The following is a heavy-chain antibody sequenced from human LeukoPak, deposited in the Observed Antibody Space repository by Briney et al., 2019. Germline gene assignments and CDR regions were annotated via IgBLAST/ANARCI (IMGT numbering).Heavy chain of an antibody. Sequence: SETLSLTCTVSGGSISSNFYYWGWIRQPPGKGLEWIGNIYYSGSTYYNPSLKSRVTISVDTSKNQFSLKLSSVTAADTAVYYCARGRSGSYLNWFDPWGQGTLVTVSS. J-gene: IGHJ5*02. CDR3: ARGRSGSYLNWFDP. D-gene: IGHD1-26*01. CDR2: IYYSGST. V-gene: IGHV4-39*01. CDR1: GGSISSNFYY.